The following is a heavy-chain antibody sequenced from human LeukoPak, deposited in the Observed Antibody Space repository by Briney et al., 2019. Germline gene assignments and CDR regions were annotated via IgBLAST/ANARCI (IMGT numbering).Heavy chain of an antibody. CDR3: AREKDRAMVNGLDL. V-gene: IGHV1-2*02. J-gene: IGHJ5*02. CDR2: MNPNSGDT. D-gene: IGHD5-18*01. CDR1: GYTFTGYY. Sequence: GASVKVSCKASGYTFTGYYMHWVRQAPGQGLEWMGWMNPNSGDTNYVQKFQGRVTMTRDTSIPTAYMELSRLTSDDTAVYYCAREKDRAMVNGLDLWGQGTLVTVSS.